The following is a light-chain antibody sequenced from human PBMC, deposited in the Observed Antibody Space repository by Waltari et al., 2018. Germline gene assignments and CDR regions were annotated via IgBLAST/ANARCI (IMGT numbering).Light chain of an antibody. CDR2: EGN. CDR3: CSYAGSSAPRV. Sequence: QSALTQPASVSGSPGQSITISCTGPSSDVGNYNLVSCYQQHPGKAPKLMIYEGNKRPSGVSNRFSGSKSGNMASLTISGLQAEDEADYYCCSYAGSSAPRVFGGGTKLTVL. CDR1: SSDVGNYNL. J-gene: IGLJ3*02. V-gene: IGLV2-23*01.